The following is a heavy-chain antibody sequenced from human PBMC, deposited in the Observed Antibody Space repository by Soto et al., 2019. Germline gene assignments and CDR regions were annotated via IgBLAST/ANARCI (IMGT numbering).Heavy chain of an antibody. CDR2: ISSSSSTI. CDR1: GFTFSSYS. CDR3: ARESAALNWFDP. Sequence: EVQLVESGGGLVQPGGSLRLSCAASGFTFSSYSMNWVRQAPGKGLEWDSYISSSSSTIYYADSVKGRFTSSRDNAKNSLSLQMNSMRDEDTAVYYCARESAALNWFDPWGQGTLVTVTS. J-gene: IGHJ5*02. D-gene: IGHD2-2*01. V-gene: IGHV3-48*02.